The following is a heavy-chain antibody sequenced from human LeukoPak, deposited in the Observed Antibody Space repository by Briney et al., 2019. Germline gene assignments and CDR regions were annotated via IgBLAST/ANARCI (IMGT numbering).Heavy chain of an antibody. J-gene: IGHJ4*02. CDR2: IKQDGSEK. V-gene: IGHV3-7*01. Sequence: GGSLRLSCAASGFTFSSYWMSWVRQAPGKGLEWVANIKQDGSEKYYVDSVKGRFTISRDNAKNSLYLQMNSLRAEDTAVYYCARDLYSEGFDYDILTGYHHFDYWGQGTLVTVYS. D-gene: IGHD3-9*01. CDR1: GFTFSSYW. CDR3: ARDLYSEGFDYDILTGYHHFDY.